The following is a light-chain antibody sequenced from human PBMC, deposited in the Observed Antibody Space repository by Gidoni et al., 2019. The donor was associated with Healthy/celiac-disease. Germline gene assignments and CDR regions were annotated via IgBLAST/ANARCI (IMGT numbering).Light chain of an antibody. J-gene: IGKJ3*01. CDR1: QDISNY. CDR2: DAS. Sequence: DTQMTHSPSSLSASVGDRVIITCQASQDISNYLNWYQQKPGNAPKLLIYDASNLETGVPSRFSGSGSGTDFTFTISSLQPEDIATYYCQQYDNLSFIFGHGTKVDIK. CDR3: QQYDNLSFI. V-gene: IGKV1-33*01.